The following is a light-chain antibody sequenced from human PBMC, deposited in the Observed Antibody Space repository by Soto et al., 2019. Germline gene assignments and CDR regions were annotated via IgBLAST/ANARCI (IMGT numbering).Light chain of an antibody. V-gene: IGKV1-33*01. CDR2: DAS. J-gene: IGKJ5*01. Sequence: EIQMTASPSSLSASVGDRDTITRQASQDISNYLNWYQQKPGKAPKLLIYDASNLETGVPSRFSGSGSGTDFTFTISSLQPEDIATYYCQQYDNLLITFGQGTRLEI. CDR1: QDISNY. CDR3: QQYDNLLIT.